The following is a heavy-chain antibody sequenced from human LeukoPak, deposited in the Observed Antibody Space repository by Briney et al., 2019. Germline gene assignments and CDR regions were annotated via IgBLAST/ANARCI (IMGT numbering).Heavy chain of an antibody. J-gene: IGHJ3*02. CDR1: GGSISSYY. Sequence: SETLSLTCTLSGGSISSYYWSWIRQPPGQGLEWIAYIYYSGSTNYNPSLKSRATISLDTSKNQFSLKLTSVTAADTAVYYCARFGGSYFAFDIWGPGTSVTVSS. V-gene: IGHV4-59*08. D-gene: IGHD1-26*01. CDR2: IYYSGST. CDR3: ARFGGSYFAFDI.